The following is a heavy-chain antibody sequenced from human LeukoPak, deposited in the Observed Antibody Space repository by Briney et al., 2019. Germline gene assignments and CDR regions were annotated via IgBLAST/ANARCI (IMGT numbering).Heavy chain of an antibody. CDR3: ARGDYSSQEY. CDR1: GFTFNNYA. V-gene: IGHV3-30-3*01. J-gene: IGHJ4*02. D-gene: IGHD6-13*01. Sequence: GGSLRLSCEASGFTFNNYAMHWVRQAPDKGLDWVAVISYDGSNKYYADSVKGRFTISRDNSKNTLYLQMNRLRYEDTAVYYCARGDYSSQEYWGQGTLVTVSS. CDR2: ISYDGSNK.